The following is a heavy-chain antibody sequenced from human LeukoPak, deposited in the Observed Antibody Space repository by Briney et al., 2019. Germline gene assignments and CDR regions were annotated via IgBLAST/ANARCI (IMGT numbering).Heavy chain of an antibody. J-gene: IGHJ4*02. CDR1: GFTFSSYS. CDR3: ASFGGRIAVAGSDY. V-gene: IGHV3-21*01. CDR2: ISSSSSYI. Sequence: PGGSLRLSCAASGFTFSSYSMNWVRQAPGKGLEWVSSISSSSSYIYYADSVKGRFTISRDNAKNSLYLQMNSLRAEDTAVYYCASFGGRIAVAGSDYWGQGTLVTVSS. D-gene: IGHD6-19*01.